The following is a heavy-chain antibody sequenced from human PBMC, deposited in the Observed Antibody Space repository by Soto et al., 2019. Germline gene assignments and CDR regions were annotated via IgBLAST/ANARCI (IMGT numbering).Heavy chain of an antibody. Sequence: SETLSLTCTDSGGSISSSSYYWGWIRQPPGKGLEWIGSIYYSGITYYNPSLKSRVTISVDTSKNQFSLKLSSVTAADTAVYYCARRGLAMPVGRPFHYYYYGMDVWGQGTTVTV. J-gene: IGHJ6*02. CDR2: IYYSGIT. D-gene: IGHD2-2*01. V-gene: IGHV4-39*01. CDR3: ARRGLAMPVGRPFHYYYYGMDV. CDR1: GGSISSSSYY.